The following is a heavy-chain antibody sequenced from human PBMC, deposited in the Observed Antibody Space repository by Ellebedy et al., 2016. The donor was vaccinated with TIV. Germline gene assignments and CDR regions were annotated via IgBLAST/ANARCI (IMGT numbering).Heavy chain of an antibody. CDR1: GGSISSSNYY. D-gene: IGHD4-11*01. Sequence: SETLSLTCTVSGGSISSSNYYWGWFRQPPGKGLEWIGSIYHTGIIYYNPSLKSRVTISVDTSNNQFSLQLSSVTAADTAAYYCARGTPYSKGGNDYWGQGTLATVSS. CDR2: IYHTGII. J-gene: IGHJ4*02. CDR3: ARGTPYSKGGNDY. V-gene: IGHV4-39*07.